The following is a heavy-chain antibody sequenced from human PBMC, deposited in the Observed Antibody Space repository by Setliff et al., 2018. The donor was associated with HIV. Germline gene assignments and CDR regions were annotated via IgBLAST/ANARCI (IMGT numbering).Heavy chain of an antibody. D-gene: IGHD1-26*01. Sequence: SETLSLTCAVYGGSFSGYYWSWIRQPPGKGLEWIGEINHSGSTNYNPSLKSRVTISVDTSKNQFSLNLSSVTAADTGVYYCARIGEWELLKGRAFDIWGQGTMVTVSS. CDR3: ARIGEWELLKGRAFDI. CDR2: INHSGST. J-gene: IGHJ3*02. CDR1: GGSFSGYY. V-gene: IGHV4-34*01.